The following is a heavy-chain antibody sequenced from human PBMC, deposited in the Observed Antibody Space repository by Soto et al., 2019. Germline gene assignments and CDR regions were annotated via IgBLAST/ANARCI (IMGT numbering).Heavy chain of an antibody. V-gene: IGHV3-30-3*01. J-gene: IGHJ4*02. D-gene: IGHD1-1*01. CDR1: GFTFSGYA. CDR2: ISHDGSNK. Sequence: QVQLVESGGGVVQPGRSLRLSCAASGFTFSGYAMHWVRQAPGKGLEWVAFISHDGSNKYYADSVKGRFTISRDNSKNTLYLQMNSLRAEDTAVYYCARGGTPFDCWGQGTLVTVSS. CDR3: ARGGTPFDC.